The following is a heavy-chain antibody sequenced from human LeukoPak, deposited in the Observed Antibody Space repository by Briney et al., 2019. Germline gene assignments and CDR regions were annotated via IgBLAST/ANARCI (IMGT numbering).Heavy chain of an antibody. Sequence: GGSLRLSCAASGFTFSSYAMHWVRQAPGKGLEYVSAISSNGGSTYYANSVKGRFTISRDNSKNTLYLQMGSLRAEDMAVYYCAAVIYCTNGVCQGYNWFDPWGQGTLVTVSS. V-gene: IGHV3-64*01. J-gene: IGHJ5*02. CDR2: ISSNGGST. D-gene: IGHD2-8*01. CDR1: GFTFSSYA. CDR3: AAVIYCTNGVCQGYNWFDP.